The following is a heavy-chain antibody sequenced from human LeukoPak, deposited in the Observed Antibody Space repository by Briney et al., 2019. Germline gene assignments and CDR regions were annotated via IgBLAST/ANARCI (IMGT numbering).Heavy chain of an antibody. D-gene: IGHD4-17*01. V-gene: IGHV3-30-3*01. J-gene: IGHJ3*02. Sequence: GSLRLSCAAFGFTFSSYAIHWVRQAPDKGLEWVAVISYDGSNKYYADSVKGRFTISRDTSKNTLYLQMNSLGAEDTAVYYCARTNYGDYADAFDIWGQGTMVTVSS. CDR1: GFTFSSYA. CDR3: ARTNYGDYADAFDI. CDR2: ISYDGSNK.